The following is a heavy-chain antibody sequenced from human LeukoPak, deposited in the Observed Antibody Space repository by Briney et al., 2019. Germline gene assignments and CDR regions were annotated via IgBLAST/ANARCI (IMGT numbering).Heavy chain of an antibody. J-gene: IGHJ4*02. V-gene: IGHV4-34*01. D-gene: IGHD3-22*01. Sequence: PSETLSLTCAVYGESFSGYYWSWIRQPPGRGLEWIGEINHSGTTNYNPSLKSRVTISVETSKNQFSLKLSSVTAADTAVYYCARVTGYMIEDYFDYWGQGTLVTVSS. CDR2: INHSGTT. CDR3: ARVTGYMIEDYFDY. CDR1: GESFSGYY.